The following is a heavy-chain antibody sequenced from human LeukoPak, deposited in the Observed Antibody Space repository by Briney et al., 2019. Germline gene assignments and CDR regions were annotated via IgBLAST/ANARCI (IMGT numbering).Heavy chain of an antibody. V-gene: IGHV3-7*01. J-gene: IGHJ6*04. CDR3: SGYCSSTSCFDVDV. CDR1: GFTFSSYW. CDR2: IKQDGSEK. D-gene: IGHD2-2*03. Sequence: PGGSLRLSCAASGFTFSSYWMSWVRQAPGKGLEWVANIKQDGSEKYYVDSVKGRFTISRGNAKNSLYLQMNSLRAEDTAVYYCSGYCSSTSCFDVDVWGKGTTVTVSS.